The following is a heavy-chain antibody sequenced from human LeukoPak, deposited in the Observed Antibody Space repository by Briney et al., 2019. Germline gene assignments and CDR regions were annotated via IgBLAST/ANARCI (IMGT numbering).Heavy chain of an antibody. CDR2: IYSGGST. J-gene: IGHJ4*02. D-gene: IGHD3-3*01. V-gene: IGHV3-53*01. CDR3: ARGWSNGIDN. CDR1: GFTVSSNY. Sequence: GGSLRLSCAASGFTVSSNYMSWDRHAPGKGLEWGSVIYSGGSTYYADSVKGRFTISRDNSKNTVYLQMNSLRAEDTAVYYCARGWSNGIDNWGQGTLVSVSS.